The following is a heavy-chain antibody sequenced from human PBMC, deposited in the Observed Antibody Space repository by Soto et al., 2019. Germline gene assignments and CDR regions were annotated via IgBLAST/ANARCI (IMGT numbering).Heavy chain of an antibody. CDR1: GGTFSSYA. Sequence: ASVKVSCKASGGTFSSYAISWVRQAPGQVLEWMGVIIPIFGTANYAQKFQGRVTITADESTSTAYMELSSLRSEDTAVYYCARSAPWVGERSSGYFDYWGQGTLVTVSS. D-gene: IGHD1-1*01. V-gene: IGHV1-69*13. J-gene: IGHJ4*02. CDR3: ARSAPWVGERSSGYFDY. CDR2: IIPIFGTA.